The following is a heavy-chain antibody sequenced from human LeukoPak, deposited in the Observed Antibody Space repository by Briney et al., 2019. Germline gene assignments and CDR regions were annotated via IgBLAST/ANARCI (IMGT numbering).Heavy chain of an antibody. CDR2: INHSGST. D-gene: IGHD2-8*02. V-gene: IGHV4-34*01. Sequence: PSETLSLTCAVYGGSLSGYYWSWIRQPPGKGLEWIGEINHSGSTNYNPSLKSRVTISVDTSKNQFSLNLSSVTAADTAVYYCGGGLVDWGQGTLVTVSS. CDR1: GGSLSGYY. CDR3: GGGLVD. J-gene: IGHJ4*02.